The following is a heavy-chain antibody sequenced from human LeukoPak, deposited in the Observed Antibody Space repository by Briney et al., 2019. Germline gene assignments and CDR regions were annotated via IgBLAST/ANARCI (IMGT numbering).Heavy chain of an antibody. Sequence: VASVKVSCKASGYTFTSYYMHWVRQVPGQGLEWMGIINPGRGNTNYAQNFHGRVTLTRDTSTSTIYMELSSLRSEDTAVYYCARDRDWGSSDPFGYWGQGTLVTVSS. V-gene: IGHV1-46*01. J-gene: IGHJ4*02. CDR1: GYTFTSYY. CDR3: ARDRDWGSSDPFGY. CDR2: INPGRGNT. D-gene: IGHD7-27*01.